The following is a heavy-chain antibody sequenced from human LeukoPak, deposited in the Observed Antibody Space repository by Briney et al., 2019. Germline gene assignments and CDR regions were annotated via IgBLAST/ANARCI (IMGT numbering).Heavy chain of an antibody. Sequence: PGGSLRLSCAASGFTFSSFTMHWVRQAPGKGLEWVSSISSGRGYIYYADSVKGRFTISRDNAKNSLYLQMNSLRAEDTAVYYCARELYSGYGRFDYWGQGTLVTVSS. V-gene: IGHV3-21*01. CDR1: GFTFSSFT. CDR2: ISSGRGYI. CDR3: ARELYSGYGRFDY. J-gene: IGHJ4*02. D-gene: IGHD5-12*01.